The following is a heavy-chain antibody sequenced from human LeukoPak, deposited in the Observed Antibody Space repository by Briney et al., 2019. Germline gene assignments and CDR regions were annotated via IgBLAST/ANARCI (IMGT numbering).Heavy chain of an antibody. CDR2: ISGSGGST. CDR3: AKVTSSSWYFDY. D-gene: IGHD6-13*01. J-gene: IGHJ4*02. V-gene: IGHV3-23*01. CDR1: GFTFDDYG. Sequence: GGSLRLSCAASGFTFDDYGMSWVRQAPGKGLEWVSAISGSGGSTYYADSVKGRFTISRDNSKNTLYLQMNSLRAEDTAVYYCAKVTSSSWYFDYWGQGTLVTVSS.